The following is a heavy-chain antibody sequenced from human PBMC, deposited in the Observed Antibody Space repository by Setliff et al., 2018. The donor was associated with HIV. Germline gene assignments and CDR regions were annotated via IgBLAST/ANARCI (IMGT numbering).Heavy chain of an antibody. D-gene: IGHD3-10*01. CDR1: GYIFTMYT. CDR3: AREPAGSGSGSFGF. CDR2: INTVNGNT. J-gene: IGHJ4*02. Sequence: ASVKVSCKASGYIFTMYTMYWVRQAPGQRLEWMGRINTVNGNTKYSQNFQGRVTITRGTSANTANMELSSLRSEDTAVYYCAREPAGSGSGSFGFWGQGTLVTVS. V-gene: IGHV1-3*04.